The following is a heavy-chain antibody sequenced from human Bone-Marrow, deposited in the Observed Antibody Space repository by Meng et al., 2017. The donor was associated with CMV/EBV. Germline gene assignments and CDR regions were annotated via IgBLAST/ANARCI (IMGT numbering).Heavy chain of an antibody. Sequence: SETLSLTCTVSGGSISSSSYYWGWIRQPPGKGLEWIGSIYYSGSTYYNPSLKSRVTISVDTSKNHFSLKLSSVTAADTAVDYCARGYYDFWSGYYNMYYFDYWGQGTLVTVSS. J-gene: IGHJ4*02. CDR3: ARGYYDFWSGYYNMYYFDY. V-gene: IGHV4-39*07. CDR1: GGSISSSSYY. CDR2: IYYSGST. D-gene: IGHD3-3*01.